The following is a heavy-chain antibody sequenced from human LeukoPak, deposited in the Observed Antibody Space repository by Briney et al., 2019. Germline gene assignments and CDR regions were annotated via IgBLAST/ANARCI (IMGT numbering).Heavy chain of an antibody. Sequence: SETLSLTYTVSGGSISSSSYYWGWIRQPPGKGLEWIGSIYYSGSTYYNPSLKSRVTISVDTSKNQFSLKLSSVTAADTAVYYCARDDYSGPYNWFDPWGQGTLVTVSS. D-gene: IGHD5-12*01. J-gene: IGHJ5*02. CDR1: GGSISSSSYY. V-gene: IGHV4-39*07. CDR2: IYYSGST. CDR3: ARDDYSGPYNWFDP.